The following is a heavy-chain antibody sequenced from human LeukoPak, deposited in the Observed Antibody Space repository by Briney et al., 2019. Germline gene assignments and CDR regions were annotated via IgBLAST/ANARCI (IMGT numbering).Heavy chain of an antibody. D-gene: IGHD3-22*01. CDR1: GFTFSSYS. J-gene: IGHJ4*02. Sequence: GGSLRLSCAASGFTFSSYSMNWVRQAPGKGLEWVSSISSTSSYIYYADSVKGRFTISRDNAKNSLYLQMNSLRAEDTAVYYCARDSFSYYDSSGYSDYWGQGTLVTVSS. CDR3: ARDSFSYYDSSGYSDY. CDR2: ISSTSSYI. V-gene: IGHV3-21*01.